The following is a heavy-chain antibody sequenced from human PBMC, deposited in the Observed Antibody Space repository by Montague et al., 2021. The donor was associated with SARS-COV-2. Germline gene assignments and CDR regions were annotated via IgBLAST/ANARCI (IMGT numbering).Heavy chain of an antibody. CDR3: ARQAAGSYFYYGVDV. CDR2: IFYTGST. CDR1: GDSINTYY. Sequence: SETLSLTCTVSGDSINTYYWNWTRQPPGRGLEWLGSIFYTGSTNYNPSLKSRVTISLDTSKNQFFLKVTSVTAADTAVYYCARQAAGSYFYYGVDVWGQGTTVTVPS. V-gene: IGHV4-59*12. D-gene: IGHD6-13*01. J-gene: IGHJ6*02.